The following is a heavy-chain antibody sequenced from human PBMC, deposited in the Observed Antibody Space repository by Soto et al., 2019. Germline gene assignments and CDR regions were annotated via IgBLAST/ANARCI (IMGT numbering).Heavy chain of an antibody. Sequence: PSETLSLTCTVPSDSIRTTTYYWGWVRQPPGKGLQWIGSIFYTGSTYYNPSLKSRVTISVDTSKNQFSLKLNSVTAADTAVYYCARQRRIAVAGLHLGYYFDYWGQGTLVTVSS. CDR3: ARQRRIAVAGLHLGYYFDY. V-gene: IGHV4-39*01. CDR2: IFYTGST. CDR1: SDSIRTTTYY. D-gene: IGHD6-19*01. J-gene: IGHJ4*02.